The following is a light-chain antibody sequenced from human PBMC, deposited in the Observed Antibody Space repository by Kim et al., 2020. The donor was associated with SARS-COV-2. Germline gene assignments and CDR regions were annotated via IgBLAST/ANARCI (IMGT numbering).Light chain of an antibody. CDR1: SSNIGAGFD. J-gene: IGLJ3*02. CDR2: DSN. CDR3: QSYDRLSGDWV. V-gene: IGLV1-40*01. Sequence: QSVLTQPPSVSGAPGQRVTISCTGSSSNIGAGFDVQWYQQFPGTAPKLLIYDSNNRPSGVPDRLSGSRSGTSASLAITGLQAEDEADYYCQSYDRLSGDWVFGGGTQLTVL.